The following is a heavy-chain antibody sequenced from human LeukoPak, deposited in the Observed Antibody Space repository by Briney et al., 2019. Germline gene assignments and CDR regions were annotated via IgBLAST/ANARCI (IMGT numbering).Heavy chain of an antibody. Sequence: GESLKISCKGSGYSFTTYWIGWVRQLPGKGLEWMGIIYPGDSDTRYXPSFXXQVTISADKSISTAYLQWSSLKASDTAMYYCAXXLTVGSTXCPFDXXXXXXXXXXXSGSASAPTPFD. CDR3: AXXLTVGSTXCPFDXXXXXXXXXXXSGSASAPTPFD. D-gene: IGHD1-26*01. CDR2: IYPGDSDT. V-gene: IGHV5-51*01. J-gene: IGHJ3*02. CDR1: GYSFTTYW.